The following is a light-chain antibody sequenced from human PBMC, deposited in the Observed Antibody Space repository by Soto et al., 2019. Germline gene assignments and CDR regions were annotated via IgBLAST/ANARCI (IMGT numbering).Light chain of an antibody. V-gene: IGKV1-5*01. CDR2: DAS. CDR3: QQLNSYPLT. Sequence: DIQMTQSPSTLSAAVGDRVTITCRASQTIRVNLAWYQQKPGKAPKLLIHDASSLESGVPSRFSGSGSGTDFTLTISSLQPEDFATYYCQQLNSYPLTFGQGTRLEIK. CDR1: QTIRVN. J-gene: IGKJ5*01.